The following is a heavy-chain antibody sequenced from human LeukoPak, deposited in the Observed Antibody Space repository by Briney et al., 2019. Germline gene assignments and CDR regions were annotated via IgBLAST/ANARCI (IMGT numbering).Heavy chain of an antibody. V-gene: IGHV3-23*01. CDR2: ISGSGGST. Sequence: GGSLRLSCAASGFTFSSYAMSWVRQAPGKGLEWVSAISGSGGSTYYADSVKGRFTISRDNSKHTLYLQMNSLRAEDAAVYYCAKGSALAAITSWERFDPWGQGTLVTVSS. J-gene: IGHJ5*02. CDR3: AKGSALAAITSWERFDP. D-gene: IGHD2-15*01. CDR1: GFTFSSYA.